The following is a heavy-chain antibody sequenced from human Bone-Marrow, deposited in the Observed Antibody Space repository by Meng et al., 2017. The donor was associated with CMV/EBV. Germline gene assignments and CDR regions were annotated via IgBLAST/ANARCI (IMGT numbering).Heavy chain of an antibody. Sequence: ASVKVSCKASGYTFTGYYMHWVRQAPGQGLEWMGWINPNSGGTNYAQKFQGRVTMTRDTSISTAHVELSRLRSDDTAVYYCARDSSGWPLIDYWGQGTLVTVSS. J-gene: IGHJ4*02. CDR1: GYTFTGYY. V-gene: IGHV1-2*02. D-gene: IGHD6-19*01. CDR2: INPNSGGT. CDR3: ARDSSGWPLIDY.